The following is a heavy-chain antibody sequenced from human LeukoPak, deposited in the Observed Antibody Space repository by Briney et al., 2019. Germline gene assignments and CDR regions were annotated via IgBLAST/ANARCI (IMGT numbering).Heavy chain of an antibody. CDR3: ARDQWSSSSQRNIDY. CDR2: INAGNGDT. D-gene: IGHD6-13*01. CDR1: GYTFTRYA. V-gene: IGHV1-3*01. Sequence: ASVKVSCKASGYTFTRYAIHWVRQAPGQRLEWIGWINAGNGDTKYSQNFQGRVTITRDTSASTAYMELSSLRSDDTAVYYCARDQWSSSSQRNIDYWGQGTLVTVSS. J-gene: IGHJ4*02.